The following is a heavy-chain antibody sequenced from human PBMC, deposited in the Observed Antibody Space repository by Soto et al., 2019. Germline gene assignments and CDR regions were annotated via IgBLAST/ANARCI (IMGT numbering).Heavy chain of an antibody. V-gene: IGHV4-4*02. CDR3: ARAPYDFWSGYYSFDY. D-gene: IGHD3-3*01. CDR1: GGSISSSNW. CDR2: IYHSGST. J-gene: IGHJ4*02. Sequence: PSDTLYLTCADSGGSISSSNWWSWVRQPPGKGLEWIGEIYHSGSTNYNPSLKSRVTISVDKSKNQFSLKLSSVTAADTAVYYCARAPYDFWSGYYSFDYWGQGTLVTVSS.